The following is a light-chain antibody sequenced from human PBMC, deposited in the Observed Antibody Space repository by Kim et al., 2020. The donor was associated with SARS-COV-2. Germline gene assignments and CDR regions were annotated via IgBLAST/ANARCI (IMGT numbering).Light chain of an antibody. V-gene: IGLV2-14*03. CDR2: DVT. Sequence: PEQSITIHRTGPSRDIGRYNYVSWYQQYPGKVPRLLIYDVTERPSGIPSRFSGSKSGNTASLTISGLHITDEADYYCSTYTGSNTIFGPGTKVTVL. J-gene: IGLJ1*01. CDR1: SRDIGRYNY. CDR3: STYTGSNTI.